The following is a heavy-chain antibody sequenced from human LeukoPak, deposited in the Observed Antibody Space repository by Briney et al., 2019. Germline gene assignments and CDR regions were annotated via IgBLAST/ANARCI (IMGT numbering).Heavy chain of an antibody. D-gene: IGHD1-14*01. J-gene: IGHJ4*02. Sequence: SESLSLTCTVSPDSTTSNFWSWVSQPPGKGLEWIGEIHRSGSTNYNPSLQSQVTISIDRSKHQIALELSSVTAADTAVYYCAREIVGGFNPGAYWGQGTLVTVSS. CDR1: PDSTTSNF. V-gene: IGHV4-4*02. CDR2: IHRSGST. CDR3: AREIVGGFNPGAY.